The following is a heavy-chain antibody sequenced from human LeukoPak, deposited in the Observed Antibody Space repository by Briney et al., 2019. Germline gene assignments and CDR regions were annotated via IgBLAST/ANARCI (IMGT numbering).Heavy chain of an antibody. CDR1: GGPISSGSYY. V-gene: IGHV4-61*02. D-gene: IGHD6-13*01. CDR3: ARDAGGYGFDP. J-gene: IGHJ5*02. CDR2: IYTSGST. Sequence: PSQTLSLTCTVSGGPISSGSYYWSWIRQPAGKGLEWIGRIYTSGSTNYNPSLKSRVTISVDTSKNQFSLKLSSVTAADTAVYYCARDAGGYGFDPWGQGTLVTVSS.